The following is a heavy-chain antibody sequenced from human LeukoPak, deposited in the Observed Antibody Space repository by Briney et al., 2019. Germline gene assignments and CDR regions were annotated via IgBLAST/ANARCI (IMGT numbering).Heavy chain of an antibody. Sequence: SETLSLTCTVSGDSVNSATFYWAWIRQSPGKGLELIGYTYNRGNTYYNPSLNSRVTVSVDTSKNQFSLKLRSVTAADSAVYYCARDFWAATGAFEIWGQGASVTVSS. CDR1: GDSVNSATFY. J-gene: IGHJ3*02. V-gene: IGHV4-61*01. CDR2: TYNRGNT. D-gene: IGHD3/OR15-3a*01. CDR3: ARDFWAATGAFEI.